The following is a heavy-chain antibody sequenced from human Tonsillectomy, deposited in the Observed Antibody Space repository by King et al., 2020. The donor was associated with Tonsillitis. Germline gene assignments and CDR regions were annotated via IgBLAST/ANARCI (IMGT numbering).Heavy chain of an antibody. D-gene: IGHD3-9*01. V-gene: IGHV4-34*01. CDR2: SNHYGST. J-gene: IGHJ4*02. CDR1: GGSFSGYY. CDR3: ARGGFDILTGYYNVY. Sequence: VQLQQWGAGLLKPSETLSLTCAVYGGSFSGYYWSWIRQPPGKGLEWIGESNHYGSTNYNPSLKSRVTISADTSKNQFSLKLSPVTAADTAVYYCARGGFDILTGYYNVYWGQGTLVTVSS.